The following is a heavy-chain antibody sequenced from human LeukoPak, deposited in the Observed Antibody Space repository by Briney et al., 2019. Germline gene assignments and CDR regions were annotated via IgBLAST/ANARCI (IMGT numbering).Heavy chain of an antibody. Sequence: SVKVSCKASGGTFSSYAISWVRQAPGQGLEWMGGIIPIFGTANYAQKFQGRVTITADESTGTAYIELSSLRSEDTAVYYCANLVGATTNGFDYWGQGTLVTVSS. J-gene: IGHJ4*02. D-gene: IGHD1-26*01. CDR2: IIPIFGTA. CDR1: GGTFSSYA. CDR3: ANLVGATTNGFDY. V-gene: IGHV1-69*13.